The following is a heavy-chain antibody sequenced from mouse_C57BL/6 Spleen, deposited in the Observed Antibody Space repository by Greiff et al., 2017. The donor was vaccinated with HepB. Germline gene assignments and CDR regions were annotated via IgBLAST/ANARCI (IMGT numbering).Heavy chain of an antibody. J-gene: IGHJ1*03. CDR2: IHPNSGST. Sequence: QVHVKQPGAELVKPGASVKLSCKASGYTFTSYWMHWVKQRPGQGLEWIGMIHPNSGSTNYNEKFKSKATLTVDKSSSTAYMQLSSLTSEDSAVYYCARYSSYPIRYFDVWGTGTTVTVSS. V-gene: IGHV1-64*01. CDR1: GYTFTSYW. D-gene: IGHD1-1*01. CDR3: ARYSSYPIRYFDV.